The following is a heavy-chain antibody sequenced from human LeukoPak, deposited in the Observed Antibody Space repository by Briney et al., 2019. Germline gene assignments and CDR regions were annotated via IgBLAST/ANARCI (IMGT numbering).Heavy chain of an antibody. Sequence: PGGSLRLSCAASGFAFSSYWMSWVRQAPGKGLEWVAFIRHDGNNKYYADSVKGRFTISRDNSKNTVSVQMNSLRADDTAMYYCAKDISIVWGVISLVAWAQGILVTVSS. V-gene: IGHV3-30*02. D-gene: IGHD3-10*01. CDR1: GFAFSSYW. CDR3: AKDISIVWGVISLVA. J-gene: IGHJ5*02. CDR2: IRHDGNNK.